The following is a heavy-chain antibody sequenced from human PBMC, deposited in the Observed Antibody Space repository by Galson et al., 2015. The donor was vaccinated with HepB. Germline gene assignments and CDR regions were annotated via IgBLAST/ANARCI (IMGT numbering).Heavy chain of an antibody. J-gene: IGHJ4*02. CDR1: GFSFGSHW. V-gene: IGHV3-7*01. CDR2: IKQDGSET. D-gene: IGHD6-19*01. CDR3: VRGVGWVFDF. Sequence: SLRLSCAASGFSFGSHWMNWVRQAPGKGLEWVAIIKQDGSETHYVDSVKGRFTISRDNAKNSLHLQMNSLRAEDTALYYCVRGVGWVFDFWGQGTPVTVST.